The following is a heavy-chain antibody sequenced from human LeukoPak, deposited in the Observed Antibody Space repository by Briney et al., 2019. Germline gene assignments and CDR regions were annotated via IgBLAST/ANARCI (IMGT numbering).Heavy chain of an antibody. J-gene: IGHJ4*02. CDR3: ARGYRPGAAGTRVDY. D-gene: IGHD6-13*01. Sequence: SVKVACKASGGTFSSYGISWVRQAPGQGLEWMGGIIPIFGTANYAQKFQGRVTITADESTSTAYMELSSLRSEDTAVYYCARGYRPGAAGTRVDYWGQGTLVTVSS. CDR1: GGTFSSYG. CDR2: IIPIFGTA. V-gene: IGHV1-69*13.